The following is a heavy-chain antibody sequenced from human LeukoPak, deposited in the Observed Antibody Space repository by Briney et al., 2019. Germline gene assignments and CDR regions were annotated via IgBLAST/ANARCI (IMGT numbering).Heavy chain of an antibody. V-gene: IGHV3-43*02. Sequence: PGGSLRLSCAASGFTFGDYAMHWVRQAPGKGLEWVSLISGDGVSTFYADSVKGRFIISRVYSRDSLVLQMNNLRSDDTALYFCAKSLRGSGSLYPAYDYYSGMDVWGQGTTVTVSS. CDR1: GFTFGDYA. CDR3: AKSLRGSGSLYPAYDYYSGMDV. CDR2: ISGDGVST. J-gene: IGHJ6*02. D-gene: IGHD3-10*01.